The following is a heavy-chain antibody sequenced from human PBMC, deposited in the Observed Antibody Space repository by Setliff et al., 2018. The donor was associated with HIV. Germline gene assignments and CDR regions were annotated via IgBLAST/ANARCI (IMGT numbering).Heavy chain of an antibody. CDR2: ISAYSDET. D-gene: IGHD3-10*02. CDR1: GYTFTSYG. J-gene: IGHJ4*02. V-gene: IGHV1-18*01. CDR3: AREYHVAPAGTKLANYFDL. Sequence: ASVKVSCKASGYTFTSYGISWVRQAPGQGLEWMGWISAYSDETSSSQNLQGRVTVTSDTSTSTVSMDLISLTSEDTAVYYCAREYHVAPAGTKLANYFDLWGQGTLVTVSS.